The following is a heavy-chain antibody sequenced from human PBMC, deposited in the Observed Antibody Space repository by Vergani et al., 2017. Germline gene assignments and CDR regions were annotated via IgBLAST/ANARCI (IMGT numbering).Heavy chain of an antibody. CDR2: IYTSGAT. CDR3: ASDTHSGQRADR. D-gene: IGHD6-19*01. Sequence: QVQLQESGPGLVKPSQTLSLTCTVSGGSISSGGQSWTWLRQSAGKGLEWIGRIYTSGATNYNPSLRSRAIMSVDASKNQFSLTLTSVTAADTAVYYCASDTHSGQRADRWGQGILVTVTS. CDR1: GGSISSGGQS. V-gene: IGHV4-61*02. J-gene: IGHJ5*02.